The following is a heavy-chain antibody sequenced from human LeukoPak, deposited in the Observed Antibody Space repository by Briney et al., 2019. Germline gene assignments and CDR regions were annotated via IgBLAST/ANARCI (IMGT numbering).Heavy chain of an antibody. J-gene: IGHJ6*03. CDR3: ARARGPYYYYYYMDV. CDR1: GGSISSGSYY. Sequence: SETLSLTCTVSGGSISSGSYYWSWIRQPAGKGLEWIGRIYTSGSTDYNPSLKSRVTISVDTSKNQFSLKLSSVTAADTAVYYCARARGPYYYYYYMDVWGKGTTVTISS. CDR2: IYTSGST. V-gene: IGHV4-61*02.